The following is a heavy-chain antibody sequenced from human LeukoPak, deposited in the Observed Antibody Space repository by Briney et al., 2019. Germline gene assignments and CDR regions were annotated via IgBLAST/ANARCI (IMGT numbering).Heavy chain of an antibody. V-gene: IGHV1-18*01. J-gene: IGHJ6*03. CDR1: GYTFTSYG. D-gene: IGHD3-3*01. CDR2: ISAYNGNT. Sequence: ASVKVSCTASGYTFTSYGISWVRQAPGQGLEWMGWISAYNGNTNYAQKLQGRVTMTTDTSTSTAYMELRSLRSDDTAVYYCARGSYVLRFLEWLPYYYYYMDVWGKGTTVTVSS. CDR3: ARGSYVLRFLEWLPYYYYYMDV.